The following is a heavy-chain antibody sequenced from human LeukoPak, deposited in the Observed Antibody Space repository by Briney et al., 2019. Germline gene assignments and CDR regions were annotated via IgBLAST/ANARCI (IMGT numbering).Heavy chain of an antibody. D-gene: IGHD2-2*01. J-gene: IGHJ6*03. CDR2: IWYGGSNK. V-gene: IGHV3-30*18. CDR3: AKAAGSSHYYYYYMDV. CDR1: GFTFSSYG. Sequence: PGRSLRLSCAASGFTFSSYGMHWVRQAPGKGLEWVAVIWYGGSNKYYADSVKGRFTISRDNSKNTLYLQMNSLRAEDTAVYYCAKAAGSSHYYYYYMDVWGKGTTVTVSS.